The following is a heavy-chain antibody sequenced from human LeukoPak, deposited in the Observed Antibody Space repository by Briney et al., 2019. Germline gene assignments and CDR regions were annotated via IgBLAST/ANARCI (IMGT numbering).Heavy chain of an antibody. V-gene: IGHV5-51*01. Sequence: GESLKISCKASEYIFSTHWIGWVRQMPGKGLEWMGIIYLRDFHIKYSPSFQGQVTISADKSISTAYLQWSSLKASDTAMYYCARSRVIYSSSSGFDPWGQGTLVTVSS. CDR1: EYIFSTHW. J-gene: IGHJ5*02. D-gene: IGHD6-6*01. CDR2: IYLRDFHI. CDR3: ARSRVIYSSSSGFDP.